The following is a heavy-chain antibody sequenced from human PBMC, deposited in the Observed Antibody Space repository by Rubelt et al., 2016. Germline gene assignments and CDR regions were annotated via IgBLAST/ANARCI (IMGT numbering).Heavy chain of an antibody. Sequence: QLQLQESGPGLVKPSETLSLTCTVSGGSISSGGYYWSWIRQHPGKGLEWIGYIYYSGSTYYNPSLKSRVTISVDTSKNQFSLKLSSVTAADTAVYYCARGIGVTIFGVLMEGWFDPWGQGTLVTVSS. D-gene: IGHD3-3*01. CDR1: GGSISSGGYY. CDR2: IYYSGST. CDR3: ARGIGVTIFGVLMEGWFDP. J-gene: IGHJ5*02. V-gene: IGHV4-31*03.